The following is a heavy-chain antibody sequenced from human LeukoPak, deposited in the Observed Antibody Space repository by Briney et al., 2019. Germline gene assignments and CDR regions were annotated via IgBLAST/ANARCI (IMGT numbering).Heavy chain of an antibody. CDR3: ARDRPEAVLYGMDV. D-gene: IGHD1-14*01. Sequence: ASVKVSCKASGYTFTSYGISWVRQAPGQGLEWMGWISAYNGDTNYAQKLQGRVTMTTDTSTSTAYMELRSLRSDDTAVYYCARDRPEAVLYGMDVWGQGTTVTVSS. CDR2: ISAYNGDT. V-gene: IGHV1-18*01. J-gene: IGHJ6*02. CDR1: GYTFTSYG.